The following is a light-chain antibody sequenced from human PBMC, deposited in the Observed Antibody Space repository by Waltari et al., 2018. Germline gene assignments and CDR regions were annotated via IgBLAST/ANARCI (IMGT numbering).Light chain of an antibody. CDR2: NVN. J-gene: IGLJ2*01. CDR1: SSDVCGYNR. CDR3: SSYTTTGSTLL. V-gene: IGLV2-18*02. Sequence: SALTQPPSVSGSPGQAVTISRTAHSSDVCGYNRASWSQQPPGAASKLIIYNVNFRPSGVPDRFSGSKSGYTASLTISGLQAEDEANYYCSSYTTTGSTLLFGGGTELTVL.